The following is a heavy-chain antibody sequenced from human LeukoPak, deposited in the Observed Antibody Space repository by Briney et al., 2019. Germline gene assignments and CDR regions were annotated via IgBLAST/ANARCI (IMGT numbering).Heavy chain of an antibody. CDR2: IYYSGST. D-gene: IGHD3-3*01. CDR3: ARAEPPYYDFWSGYYCNWFDP. V-gene: IGHV4-31*03. J-gene: IGHJ5*02. CDR1: GGSISSGGYY. Sequence: PSETLSLTCTVSGGSISSGGYYWSWIRQHPGKGLEWIGYIYYSGSTYYNPSLKSRVTISVDTSKNQFSLKLSSVTAADTAVYYCARAEPPYYDFWSGYYCNWFDPWGQGTLVTVSS.